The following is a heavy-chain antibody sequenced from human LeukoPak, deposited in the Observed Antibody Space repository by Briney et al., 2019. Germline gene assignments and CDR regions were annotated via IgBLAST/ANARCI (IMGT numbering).Heavy chain of an antibody. CDR1: GFTFSNYG. V-gene: IGHV3-30*18. Sequence: GGSLRLSCAASGFTFSNYGMHWVRQAPGKGLEWVAVISYDGSNKYYADSVKGRFTISRDDSKNTLYLQMSSLRAEDTAVYYCAKGGDYGDLGYYLDYWGQGTLVTVSS. CDR2: ISYDGSNK. J-gene: IGHJ4*02. CDR3: AKGGDYGDLGYYLDY. D-gene: IGHD4-17*01.